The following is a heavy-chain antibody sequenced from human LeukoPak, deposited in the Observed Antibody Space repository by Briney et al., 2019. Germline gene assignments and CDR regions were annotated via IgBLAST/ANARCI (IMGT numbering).Heavy chain of an antibody. CDR2: MHYSGIS. CDR1: GGSISSGDYY. Sequence: SETLSLTCTVSGGSISSGDYYWNWFRQHPGKGLEWIGYMHYSGISNYNPSLKSRVTISVDTSKRQFSLNLSSVTAADTAVYYCTRAPTHYHGSGSYYGYFDYWGQGTLVTVSS. CDR3: TRAPTHYHGSGSYYGYFDY. V-gene: IGHV4-31*03. D-gene: IGHD3-10*01. J-gene: IGHJ4*02.